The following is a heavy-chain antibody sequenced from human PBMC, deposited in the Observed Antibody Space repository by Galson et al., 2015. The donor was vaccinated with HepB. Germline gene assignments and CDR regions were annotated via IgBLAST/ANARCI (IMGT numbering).Heavy chain of an antibody. CDR3: ARDGDENSFDN. CDR1: GFDFNDYL. J-gene: IGHJ3*02. V-gene: IGHV3-11*06. D-gene: IGHD2/OR15-2a*01. CDR2: ISATGSYK. Sequence: SLRLSCAASGFDFNDYLLNWIRQAPGKGLEWVSSISATGSYKYYADSVKGRFTIPRDNAKNSLYLHMDSLRVEDTAIYYCARDGDENSFDNWGQGTLVTVSS.